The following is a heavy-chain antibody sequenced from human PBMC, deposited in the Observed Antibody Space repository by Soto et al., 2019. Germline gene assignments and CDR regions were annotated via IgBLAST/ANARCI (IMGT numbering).Heavy chain of an antibody. CDR2: IYYSGST. V-gene: IGHV4-30-4*01. D-gene: IGHD6-19*01. CDR1: GGSISSGDYY. CDR3: ARTGYSSGWYTETYNWFDP. Sequence: SETLSLTCTVSGGSISSGDYYWSWIRQPPGKGLEWIGYIYYSGSTYYNPSLKSRVTISVDTSKNQFSLKLSSVTAADTAVYYCARTGYSSGWYTETYNWFDPWGQGTLVTVSS. J-gene: IGHJ5*02.